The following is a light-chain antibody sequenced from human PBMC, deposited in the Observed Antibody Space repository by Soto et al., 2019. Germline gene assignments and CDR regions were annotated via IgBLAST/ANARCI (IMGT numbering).Light chain of an antibody. Sequence: EIVLTQSPCTLSLSPGERATLSCRASQSVSNNYLAWYQQKPGQAPRLLIYGASNRATGIPDRFSGSGSGTDFTLTISRLEPEDFAVYYCQQYGSSPLFTFGPGTKVDIK. CDR1: QSVSNNY. CDR2: GAS. CDR3: QQYGSSPLFT. J-gene: IGKJ3*01. V-gene: IGKV3-20*01.